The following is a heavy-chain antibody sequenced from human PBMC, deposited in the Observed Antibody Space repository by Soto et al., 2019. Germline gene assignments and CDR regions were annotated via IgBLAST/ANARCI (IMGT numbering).Heavy chain of an antibody. D-gene: IGHD3-3*01. CDR3: ARSKDFWSGYYWWFDP. J-gene: IGHJ5*02. Sequence: GAAVKVSCKASGGTFISYAISWVLQAPGQGLEWMGGIIPIFGTANYAQKFQGRVTITADESTSTAYMELSSLRSEDTAVYYCARSKDFWSGYYWWFDPWGQGTLVTVSS. CDR2: IIPIFGTA. CDR1: GGTFISYA. V-gene: IGHV1-69*13.